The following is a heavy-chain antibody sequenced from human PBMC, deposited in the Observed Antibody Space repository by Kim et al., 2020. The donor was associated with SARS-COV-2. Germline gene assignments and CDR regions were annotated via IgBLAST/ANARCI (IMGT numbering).Heavy chain of an antibody. CDR3: ARELYYYGSGPFDY. CDR1: GGSISSYY. CDR2: IYYSGST. V-gene: IGHV4-59*01. J-gene: IGHJ4*02. Sequence: SETLSLTCTVSGGSISSYYWSWIRQPPGKGLEWIGYIYYSGSTNYNPSLKSRVTISVVTSKNQFSLKLSSVTAADPAVYYCARELYYYGSGPFDYWVQGTLDTVSS. D-gene: IGHD3-10*01.